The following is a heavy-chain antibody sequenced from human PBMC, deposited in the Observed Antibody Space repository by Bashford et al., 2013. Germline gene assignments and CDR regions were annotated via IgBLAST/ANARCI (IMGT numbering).Heavy chain of an antibody. CDR2: IYYSGST. CDR3: ARHLGAARSSPDY. V-gene: IGHV4-59*08. J-gene: IGHJ4*02. Sequence: SETLSLTCTVSGGSISSYYWSWIRQPPGKGLEWIGYIYYSGSTNYNPSLKSRVTISVDTSKNQFSLKLSSVTAADTAVYYCARHLGAARSSPDYWGQGPWSPSPQ. CDR1: GGSISSYY. D-gene: IGHD6-13*01.